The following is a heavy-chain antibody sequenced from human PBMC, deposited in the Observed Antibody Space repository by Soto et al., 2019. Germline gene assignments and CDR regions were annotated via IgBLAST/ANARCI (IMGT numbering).Heavy chain of an antibody. Sequence: PGESRKLSCPCSGYTFSYFWIGWVRQLPGKGLEWMGIIYPGDHETRYSPSFNGKVNISADKSINTAYLQWNSLEASDTAFYFCARSPRRSPYFDYWGQGALVTVPS. V-gene: IGHV5-51*01. J-gene: IGHJ4*02. CDR2: IYPGDHET. CDR1: GYTFSYFW. CDR3: ARSPRRSPYFDY. D-gene: IGHD1-26*01.